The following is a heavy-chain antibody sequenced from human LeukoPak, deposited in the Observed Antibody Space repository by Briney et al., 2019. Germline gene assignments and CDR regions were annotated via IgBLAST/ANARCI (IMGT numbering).Heavy chain of an antibody. J-gene: IGHJ4*02. V-gene: IGHV4-39*07. D-gene: IGHD3-22*01. CDR3: ARDSARSGYYYEPDY. CDR1: GGSISSSSYY. CDR2: IYYSGST. Sequence: SETLSLTCTVSGGSISSSSYYWGWIRQPPGKGLEWIGSIYYSGSTYYNPSLKSRVTISVDTSKNPFSLKLSSVTAADTAVYYCARDSARSGYYYEPDYWGQGTLVTVSS.